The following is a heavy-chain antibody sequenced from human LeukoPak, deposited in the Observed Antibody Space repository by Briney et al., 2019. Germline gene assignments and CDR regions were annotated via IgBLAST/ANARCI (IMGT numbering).Heavy chain of an antibody. V-gene: IGHV4-31*03. J-gene: IGHJ5*02. D-gene: IGHD2-21*02. CDR1: GGSISSGGYY. CDR2: IYYSGST. Sequence: SETLSLTCTVSGGSISSGGYYWSWIRQHPGKGLEWIGYIYYSGSTYYNPSLKSRVTISVDTSKNQFSLKLSSVTAADTAVYYCARDARSCGGDCYAWFDPWGQGTLDTVSS. CDR3: ARDARSCGGDCYAWFDP.